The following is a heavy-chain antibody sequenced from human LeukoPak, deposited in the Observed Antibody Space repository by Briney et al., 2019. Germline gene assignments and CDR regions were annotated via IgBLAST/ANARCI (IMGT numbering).Heavy chain of an antibody. CDR2: INPNSGGT. J-gene: IGHJ4*02. V-gene: IGHV1-2*02. CDR1: GYTFTGYY. Sequence: ASVKVSCKASGYTFTGYYMHWVRQAPGQGLEWMGWINPNSGGTNYAQKFQGRVTMTRDTSISTAYMELGRLRSDDTAVYYCARDPAAAGAFDYWGQGTLVTVSS. D-gene: IGHD6-25*01. CDR3: ARDPAAAGAFDY.